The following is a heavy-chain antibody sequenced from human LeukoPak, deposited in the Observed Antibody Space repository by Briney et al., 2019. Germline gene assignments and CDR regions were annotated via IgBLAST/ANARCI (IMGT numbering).Heavy chain of an antibody. Sequence: GGSLRLSCAASGFTFSSNGMSWVRQAPGGGREWVSSISISGSNTYYADSVKGRFTVSRDNSKNTLYWQMNTLQAEDTAVYYCAKDRTVHDYWGQGTLVTVSS. D-gene: IGHD4-17*01. CDR1: GFTFSSNG. V-gene: IGHV3-23*01. J-gene: IGHJ4*02. CDR3: AKDRTVHDY. CDR2: ISISGSNT.